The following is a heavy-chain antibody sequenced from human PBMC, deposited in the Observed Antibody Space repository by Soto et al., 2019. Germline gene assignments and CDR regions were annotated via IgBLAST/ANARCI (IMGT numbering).Heavy chain of an antibody. Sequence: QVQLVQSGAEVKKPGASVRVSCRTSGYTFTSYAIHWVRQAPGQGLEWMAWSNIGNGNTKYSQKFQGRVTVSRDTSASTAYMELSSLRSEDXXXXYCAREPLCGGVCYDHWLDPWGQGTLVTVSS. CDR2: SNIGNGNT. V-gene: IGHV1-3*04. CDR3: AREPLCGGVCYDHWLDP. D-gene: IGHD2-21*02. CDR1: GYTFTSYA. J-gene: IGHJ5*02.